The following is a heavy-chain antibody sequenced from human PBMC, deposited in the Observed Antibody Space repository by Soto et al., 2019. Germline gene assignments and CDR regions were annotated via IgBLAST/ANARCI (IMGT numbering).Heavy chain of an antibody. Sequence: GGSLRLSCAASGFTFSSYAMSWVRQAPGKGLEWVSAISGSGGSTYYADSVKGRFTISRDNSKNTLYLQMNSLRAEDTAVYYCAKDRLARYGLVHNCFDPWGQGTLVTVSS. CDR1: GFTFSSYA. D-gene: IGHD3-10*01. V-gene: IGHV3-23*01. J-gene: IGHJ5*02. CDR3: AKDRLARYGLVHNCFDP. CDR2: ISGSGGST.